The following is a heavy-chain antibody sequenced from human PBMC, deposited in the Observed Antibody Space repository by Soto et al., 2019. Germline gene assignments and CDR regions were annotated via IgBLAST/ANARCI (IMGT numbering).Heavy chain of an antibody. CDR2: IYPDDSDS. V-gene: IGHV5-51*01. Sequence: PGESLKISCKGSGYSFFGYWIGWVRQMPGKGLERMGIIYPDDSDSRYSPPFQVGHVTISAAKSITTAFLEWSSLEASDTAMYYCGVQQKLPWVNYWGQGTQVTVSS. D-gene: IGHD6-13*01. CDR1: GYSFFGYW. J-gene: IGHJ4*02. CDR3: GVQQKLPWVNY.